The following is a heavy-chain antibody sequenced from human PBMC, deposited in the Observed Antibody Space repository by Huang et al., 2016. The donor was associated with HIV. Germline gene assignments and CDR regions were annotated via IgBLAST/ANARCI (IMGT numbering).Heavy chain of an antibody. D-gene: IGHD3-22*01. CDR3: ARHFSYYDSSGYTPWDAFDI. J-gene: IGHJ3*02. V-gene: IGHV4-39*01. Sequence: QLQLQGSGPGLVKPSETLSLTCTVSGGSITSSSYYWGWIRQPPGKGLAGVGSIYYSGSTDYNPSHKSRVNVSVDTSKNQFSLKLSSVTAADTAVYYCARHFSYYDSSGYTPWDAFDIWGQGTMVTVSS. CDR2: IYYSGST. CDR1: GGSITSSSYY.